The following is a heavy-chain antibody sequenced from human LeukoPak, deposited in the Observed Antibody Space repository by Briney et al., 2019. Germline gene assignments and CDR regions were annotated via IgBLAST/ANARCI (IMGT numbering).Heavy chain of an antibody. V-gene: IGHV3-21*01. CDR2: ISSSSSYI. D-gene: IGHD1-26*01. CDR3: AREVGATPGFWFDP. Sequence: GVLRLSCAASGFTFSSYSMNWVRQAPGKGLEWVSSISSSSSYIYYADSVKGRFTISRDNAKNSLYLQMNSLRAEDTAVYYCAREVGATPGFWFDPWGQGTLVTVSS. CDR1: GFTFSSYS. J-gene: IGHJ5*02.